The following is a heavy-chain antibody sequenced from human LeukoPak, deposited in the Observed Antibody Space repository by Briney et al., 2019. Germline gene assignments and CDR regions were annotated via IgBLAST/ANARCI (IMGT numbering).Heavy chain of an antibody. CDR1: GFTFSSYG. CDR2: ISYDGSNK. CDR3: AKDPDIVVVPAATGDY. J-gene: IGHJ4*02. Sequence: GGSLRLSCAASGFTFSSYGMHWVRQAPGKGLEWVAVISYDGSNKYYADSVKGRFTISRDNSKNTLYLQMNSLRAEDTAVYYCAKDPDIVVVPAATGDYWGQGTLVTVSS. D-gene: IGHD2-2*01. V-gene: IGHV3-30*18.